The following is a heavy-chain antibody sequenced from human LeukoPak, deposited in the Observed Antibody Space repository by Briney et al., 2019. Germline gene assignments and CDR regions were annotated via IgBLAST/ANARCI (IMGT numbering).Heavy chain of an antibody. CDR2: ISGGGDNT. Sequence: GGSLRLSCAASGFTFSSYAMSWVRQAPGKGLEWVSTISGGGDNTYYADSVKGRFTIFRDNSKNTLYLQMNSLRTEDTALYYCARDTRLGYCRSTSCYASWFDPWGQGTLVTVSS. V-gene: IGHV3-23*01. J-gene: IGHJ5*02. CDR3: ARDTRLGYCRSTSCYASWFDP. CDR1: GFTFSSYA. D-gene: IGHD2-2*01.